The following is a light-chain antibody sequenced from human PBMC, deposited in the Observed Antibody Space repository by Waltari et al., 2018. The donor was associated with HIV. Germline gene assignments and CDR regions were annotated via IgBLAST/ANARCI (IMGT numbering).Light chain of an antibody. Sequence: SYGLTQPPSVSVSPGQPAPITCSGDTLPKQYGYWYQQKPGHAPVMVIYKDRERPSGIPERFSGSSSATTATLTISGVQPEDEADYYCQSSDISGNYWVLGGGTKLTVL. J-gene: IGLJ2*01. CDR3: QSSDISGNYWV. CDR1: TLPKQY. CDR2: KDR. V-gene: IGLV3-25*03.